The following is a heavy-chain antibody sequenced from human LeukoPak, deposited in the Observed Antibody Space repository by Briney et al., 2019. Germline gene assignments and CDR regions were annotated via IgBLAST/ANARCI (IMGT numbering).Heavy chain of an antibody. J-gene: IGHJ6*02. Sequence: SQTLSLTCTVSGGSISSGSYYWSWIRQPAGKGLEWIGRIYTSGSTNYNPSLKSRVTISVDTSKNQFSLKLSSVTAADTAVYYCARETDDSSGYSYPYHYYGMDVWGQGTTVTVSS. V-gene: IGHV4-61*02. CDR2: IYTSGST. CDR1: GGSISSGSYY. CDR3: ARETDDSSGYSYPYHYYGMDV. D-gene: IGHD3-22*01.